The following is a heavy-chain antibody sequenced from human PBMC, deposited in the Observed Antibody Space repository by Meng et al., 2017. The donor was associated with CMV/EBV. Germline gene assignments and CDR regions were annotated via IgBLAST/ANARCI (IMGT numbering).Heavy chain of an antibody. CDR3: AKSREYYYDSSGSGGGGFDI. V-gene: IGHV3-9*03. J-gene: IGHJ3*02. D-gene: IGHD3-22*01. Sequence: GGSLRLSCAASGFTFDDYAMHWVRQAPGKGLEWVSGISWNSGSIGYADSVKGRFTISRDNAKNSLYLKMNSLRAEDMALYYCAKSREYYYDSSGSGGGGFDIWGQGTMVTVSS. CDR1: GFTFDDYA. CDR2: ISWNSGSI.